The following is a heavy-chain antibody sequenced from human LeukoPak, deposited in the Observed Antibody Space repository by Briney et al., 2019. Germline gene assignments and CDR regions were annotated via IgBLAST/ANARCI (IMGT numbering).Heavy chain of an antibody. Sequence: PSETLSLTCTVSGASINSYFWTWIRQPAGKGLEWIGRIYTGGSTNYNPSLKSRVTMSVDTSKNHFSLKLSSVTAADTAVYYCARALSWDGNAFDIWGQGTMVTVSS. J-gene: IGHJ3*02. CDR1: GASINSYF. CDR2: IYTGGST. D-gene: IGHD6-13*01. CDR3: ARALSWDGNAFDI. V-gene: IGHV4-4*07.